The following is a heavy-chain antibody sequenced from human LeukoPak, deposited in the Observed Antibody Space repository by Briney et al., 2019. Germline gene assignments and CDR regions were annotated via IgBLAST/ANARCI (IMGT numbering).Heavy chain of an antibody. Sequence: SETLSLTCTVSGGSISSYYWSWTRKPAGKGMEWLGRIYTSGSTNYNPSLKSRVTMSVDTSKNQFSLKLSSVTAADTAVYYCARESGSYRLYYYYYMDVWGKGTTVTVSS. CDR3: ARESGSYRLYYYYYMDV. D-gene: IGHD1-26*01. J-gene: IGHJ6*03. CDR2: IYTSGST. CDR1: GGSISSYY. V-gene: IGHV4-4*07.